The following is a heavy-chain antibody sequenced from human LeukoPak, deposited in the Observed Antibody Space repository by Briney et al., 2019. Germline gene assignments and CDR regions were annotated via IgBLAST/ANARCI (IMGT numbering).Heavy chain of an antibody. D-gene: IGHD6-13*01. CDR2: IYPGDSDA. CDR3: ARHVGYSSSWRFDY. V-gene: IGHV5-51*01. Sequence: GASLKISCKGSGYSFTTYWIGWVRQMPGKGLELMGIIYPGDSDARYSPSFQGQVTISADKSISTAYLQWSSLEASDTAMYYCARHVGYSSSWRFDYWGQGTLVTVSS. J-gene: IGHJ4*02. CDR1: GYSFTTYW.